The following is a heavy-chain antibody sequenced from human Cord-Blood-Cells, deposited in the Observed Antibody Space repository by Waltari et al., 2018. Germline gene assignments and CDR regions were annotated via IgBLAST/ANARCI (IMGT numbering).Heavy chain of an antibody. D-gene: IGHD1-20*01. J-gene: IGHJ4*02. CDR2: INAGNGNK. CDR3: ARNYALTDFDY. V-gene: IGHV1-3*01. CDR1: GYTFTSYA. Sequence: QVQLVQSGAEVKKPGASVKVSCKASGYTFTSYAMHWVRQAPGQRLEWMGWINAGNGNKKYSQKFQGRVTITRDTSASTAYMELSSLRSEDTAVYYCARNYALTDFDYWGQGTLVTVSS.